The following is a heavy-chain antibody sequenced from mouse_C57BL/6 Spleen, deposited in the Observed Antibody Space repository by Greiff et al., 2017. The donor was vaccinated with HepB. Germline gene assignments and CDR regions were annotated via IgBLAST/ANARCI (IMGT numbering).Heavy chain of an antibody. CDR2: IDPETGGT. CDR3: TRSGYYGPFAY. CDR1: GYTFTSYW. J-gene: IGHJ3*01. Sequence: VQRVESGAELVKPGASVKMSCKASGYTFTSYWITWVKQRPGQGLEWIGDIDPETGGTAYNQKFKGKAILTADKSSSTAYMELRSLTSEDSAVYYCTRSGYYGPFAYWGQGTLVTVSA. V-gene: IGHV1-55*01. D-gene: IGHD1-2*01.